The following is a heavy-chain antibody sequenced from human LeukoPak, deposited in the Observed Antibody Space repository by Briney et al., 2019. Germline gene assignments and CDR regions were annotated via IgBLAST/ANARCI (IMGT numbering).Heavy chain of an antibody. Sequence: SSETLSLTCTVSGGSISTYYWSWIRQPPGKGLEWIGYIHYSGTTNYNPSLKNRVTISLDTSKNQFSLNLSSVTAADTAVYYCARMGGYSGYATHWGQGTLATVSS. CDR3: ARMGGYSGYATH. J-gene: IGHJ4*02. D-gene: IGHD5-12*01. CDR1: GGSISTYY. V-gene: IGHV4-59*08. CDR2: IHYSGTT.